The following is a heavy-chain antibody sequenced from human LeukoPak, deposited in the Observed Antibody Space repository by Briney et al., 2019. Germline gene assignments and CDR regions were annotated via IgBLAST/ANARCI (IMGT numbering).Heavy chain of an antibody. J-gene: IGHJ6*02. Sequence: GGSLRLSCAAPGFMFSSYWMHWVRQAPGKGLVWVSRINTDGSSTAHAASVKGRFTISRDNAKNTLHLQMNSLRAEDTAVYYCARERVGSDYYGLDVWGQGTTVTVSS. CDR1: GFMFSSYW. CDR2: INTDGSST. CDR3: ARERVGSDYYGLDV. V-gene: IGHV3-74*01. D-gene: IGHD1-26*01.